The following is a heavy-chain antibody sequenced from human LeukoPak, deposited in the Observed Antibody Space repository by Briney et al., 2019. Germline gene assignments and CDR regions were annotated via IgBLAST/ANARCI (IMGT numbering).Heavy chain of an antibody. CDR2: IYYSGST. CDR1: GGSISSSSYY. J-gene: IGHJ6*03. V-gene: IGHV4-39*06. Sequence: SETLSFPCTVSGGSISSSSYYWGWIRQPPGKGLEWIGSIYYSGSTYYNPSLKSRVTISVDTSKNQFPLKLSSVTAADTAVYYCARGRGKHYYGSGITFMDVWGKGTTVTVSS. D-gene: IGHD3-10*01. CDR3: ARGRGKHYYGSGITFMDV.